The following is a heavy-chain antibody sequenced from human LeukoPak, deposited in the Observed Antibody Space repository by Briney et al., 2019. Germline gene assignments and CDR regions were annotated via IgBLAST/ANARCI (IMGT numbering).Heavy chain of an antibody. CDR1: GFTFSSYV. CDR3: AKEYSSQRVAEYFQH. V-gene: IGHV3-23*01. CDR2: MSGSGGST. D-gene: IGHD6-13*01. J-gene: IGHJ1*01. Sequence: GGSLRLSCAASGFTFSSYVMSWVRQAPGKGLEWVSGMSGSGGSTYYADSVKGRFTISRDNSKNTLYLQMNSLRAEDTAVYYCAKEYSSQRVAEYFQHWGQGTLVTVSS.